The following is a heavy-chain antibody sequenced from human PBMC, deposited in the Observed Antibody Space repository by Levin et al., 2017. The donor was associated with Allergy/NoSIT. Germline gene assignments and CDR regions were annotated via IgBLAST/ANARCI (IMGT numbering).Heavy chain of an antibody. CDR3: ARDTPTLYSSSSVNWFDP. D-gene: IGHD6-6*01. CDR1: GYTFTSYG. Sequence: ASVKVSCKASGYTFTSYGISWVRQAPGQGLEWMGWISAYNGNTNYAQKLQGRVTMTTDTSTSTAYMELRSLRSDDTAVYYCARDTPTLYSSSSVNWFDPWGQGTLVTVSS. CDR2: ISAYNGNT. J-gene: IGHJ5*02. V-gene: IGHV1-18*01.